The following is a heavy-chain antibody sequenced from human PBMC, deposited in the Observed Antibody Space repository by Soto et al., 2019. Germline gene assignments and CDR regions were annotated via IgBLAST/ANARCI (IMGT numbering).Heavy chain of an antibody. J-gene: IGHJ6*02. D-gene: IGHD3-22*01. CDR3: ARRGRYYYDSSGWEYGMDV. Sequence: QVQLVESGGGVVQPGRSLRLSCAASGFTFSSYAMHWVRQAPGKGLEWVAAISYDGSNKYYADSVKGRFTISRDNSKNTLYLQMNSLRAEDTAVYYCARRGRYYYDSSGWEYGMDVWGQGTTVTVSS. CDR1: GFTFSSYA. CDR2: ISYDGSNK. V-gene: IGHV3-30-3*01.